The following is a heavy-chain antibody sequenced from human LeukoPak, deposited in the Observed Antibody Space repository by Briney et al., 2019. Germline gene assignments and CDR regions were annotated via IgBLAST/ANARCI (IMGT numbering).Heavy chain of an antibody. D-gene: IGHD6-6*01. J-gene: IGHJ6*03. CDR1: GGSISSYY. Sequence: SETLSLTCTVSGGSISSYYGSWIRQPPGKGREGLGYIYYRGSTNYNPSLKSRVTISVDTSKNQFSLKLSSVTAADTAVSYCARVEYSSSSGYYYYYMGVWGKGTTVTVSS. CDR3: ARVEYSSSSGYYYYYMGV. V-gene: IGHV4-59*01. CDR2: IYYRGST.